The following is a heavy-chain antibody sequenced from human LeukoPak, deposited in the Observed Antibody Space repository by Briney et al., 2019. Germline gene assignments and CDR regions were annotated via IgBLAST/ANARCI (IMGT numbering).Heavy chain of an antibody. Sequence: GGSLRLSCAASGLTFSSYRMTWVRQAPGKGLEWVSSISSSSSYIYYADSVKGRFTISRDNAKNSLYLQMNSLRAEDTAVYYCARDGGGYSSGFPFDYWGQGTLVTVSS. D-gene: IGHD6-19*01. CDR1: GLTFSSYR. J-gene: IGHJ4*02. CDR3: ARDGGGYSSGFPFDY. CDR2: ISSSSSYI. V-gene: IGHV3-21*01.